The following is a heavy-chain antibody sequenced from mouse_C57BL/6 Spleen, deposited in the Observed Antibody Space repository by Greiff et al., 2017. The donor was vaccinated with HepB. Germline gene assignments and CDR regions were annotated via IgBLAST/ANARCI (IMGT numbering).Heavy chain of an antibody. CDR3: ARGQTIYSNFDY. J-gene: IGHJ2*01. CDR1: GYAFSSSW. Sequence: SGPELVKPGASVKISCKASGYAFSSSWMNWVKQRPGKGLEWIGRIYPGDGDTNYNGKFKGKATLTADKSSSTAYMQLSSLTSEDSAVYFCARGQTIYSNFDYWGQGTTLTVSS. CDR2: IYPGDGDT. D-gene: IGHD2-5*01. V-gene: IGHV1-82*01.